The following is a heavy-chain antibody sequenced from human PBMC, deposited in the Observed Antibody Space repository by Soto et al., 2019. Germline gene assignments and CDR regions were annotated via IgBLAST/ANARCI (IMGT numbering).Heavy chain of an antibody. D-gene: IGHD2-2*01. CDR2: IDPSDSYT. J-gene: IGHJ6*02. CDR1: GYSFTSYW. V-gene: IGHV5-10-1*01. CDR3: AAPKQLSMGYYYGTDV. Sequence: GESLKISCKGSGYSFTSYWISWVRQMPGKGLEWMGRIDPSDSYTNYSPSFQGHVTISADKSISTAYLQWSSLKASDTAMYYCAAPKQLSMGYYYGTDVWGQRTMVPGSS.